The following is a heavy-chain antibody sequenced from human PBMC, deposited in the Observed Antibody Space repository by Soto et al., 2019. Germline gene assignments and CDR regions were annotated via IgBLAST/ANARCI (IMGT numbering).Heavy chain of an antibody. CDR1: GFTVRSNY. CDR2: IYDGDST. D-gene: IGHD3-10*01. Sequence: GGSLRLSCGVSGFTVRSNYMSWVRQAPGKGLEWVSVIYDGDSTSYADSVKGRFTISRDNSKNTVYLQMNSLRAEDTAVYFCARERLYGPASAWGQGTLVTVSS. J-gene: IGHJ4*02. V-gene: IGHV3-53*01. CDR3: ARERLYGPASA.